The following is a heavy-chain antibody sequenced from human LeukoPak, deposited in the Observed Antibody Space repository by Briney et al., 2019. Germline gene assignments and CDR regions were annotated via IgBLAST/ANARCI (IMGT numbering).Heavy chain of an antibody. CDR3: ARSGDKSSGSLRFDS. Sequence: SETLSLTCSVSGGSISPDYWSWIRQPAGKGLEWIGRIYASGSTNYNPSLKSRVTMSVDTSKNQFSLKLSSVSAADTAVYYCARSGDKSSGSLRFDSWGQGTLATVSS. V-gene: IGHV4-4*07. J-gene: IGHJ5*01. D-gene: IGHD6-25*01. CDR1: GGSISPDY. CDR2: IYASGST.